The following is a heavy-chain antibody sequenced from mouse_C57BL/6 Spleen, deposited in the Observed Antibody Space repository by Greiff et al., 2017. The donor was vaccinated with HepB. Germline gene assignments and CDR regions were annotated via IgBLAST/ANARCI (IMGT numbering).Heavy chain of an antibody. CDR3: ARPTIVTVYAMDY. Sequence: QVQLKESGPGLVQPSQSLSITCTVSGFSLTSYGVHWVRQSPGKGLEWLGVIWSGGSTDYNAAVISRLSISKDNSKSQVFFKMNSLQADDTAIYYCARPTIVTVYAMDYWGQGTSVTVSS. D-gene: IGHD2-5*01. V-gene: IGHV2-2*01. J-gene: IGHJ4*01. CDR2: IWSGGST. CDR1: GFSLTSYG.